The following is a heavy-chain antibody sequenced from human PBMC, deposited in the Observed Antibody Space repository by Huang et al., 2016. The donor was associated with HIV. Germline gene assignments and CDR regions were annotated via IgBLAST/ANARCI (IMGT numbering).Heavy chain of an antibody. CDR3: AKGGSAAAVLDF. J-gene: IGHJ4*02. D-gene: IGHD6-13*01. CDR2: ISYDAKTK. V-gene: IGHV3-30*18. Sequence: QVQLVESGGGVVQPGRSLRISCAASGFTFSSYGMHWVRQAPGKGLEWVAVISYDAKTKDYADSVKGRFSISRDNSKTTVYLQLNSLRLEDTAVYYCAKGGSAAAVLDFWGQGTLVTVSS. CDR1: GFTFSSYG.